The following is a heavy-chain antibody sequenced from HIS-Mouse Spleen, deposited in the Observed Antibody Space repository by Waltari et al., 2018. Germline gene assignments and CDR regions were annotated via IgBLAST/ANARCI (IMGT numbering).Heavy chain of an antibody. J-gene: IGHJ4*02. Sequence: EVQLVESGGGLVKPGGSLRLSCAAAGFTFSNAWMSWVRQATWEGLEAVGRIKNKTDGGTTDYSAPVKGKFTISRDDSKNTLYLQMNSLKTEDTAVYYCIATTGYWGQGTLVTVSS. D-gene: IGHD3-9*01. CDR3: IATTGY. CDR2: IKNKTDGGTT. V-gene: IGHV3-15*01. CDR1: GFTFSNAW.